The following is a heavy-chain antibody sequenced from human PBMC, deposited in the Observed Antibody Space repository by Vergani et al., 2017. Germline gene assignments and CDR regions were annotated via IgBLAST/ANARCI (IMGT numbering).Heavy chain of an antibody. CDR3: VKDHPVFDE. V-gene: IGHV3-30*02. CDR1: GFRFREHG. CDR2: IQKDGIDK. J-gene: IGHJ4*02. Sequence: VQLLESGGGSVQPGESLRLSCVASGFRFREHGMNWVRQAPGKGLEWVAFIQKDGIDKFYADSVRGRFTISRDISKNTLYLEMNSLSAEDTALYHCVKDHPVFDEWGRGTLVSVS.